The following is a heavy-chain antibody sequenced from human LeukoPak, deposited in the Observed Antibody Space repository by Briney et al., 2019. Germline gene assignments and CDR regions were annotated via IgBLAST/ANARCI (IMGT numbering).Heavy chain of an antibody. CDR3: ARDFEGYYYGMDV. D-gene: IGHD3-9*01. CDR2: IYYSGST. Sequence: SETLPLTCTVSGGSISSYYWSCIRQPPGKGLEWIGYIYYSGSTNYNPSLKSRVTISVDTSKNQFSLKLSSVTAADTAVYYCARDFEGYYYGMDVWGQGTTVTVSS. CDR1: GGSISSYY. V-gene: IGHV4-59*01. J-gene: IGHJ6*02.